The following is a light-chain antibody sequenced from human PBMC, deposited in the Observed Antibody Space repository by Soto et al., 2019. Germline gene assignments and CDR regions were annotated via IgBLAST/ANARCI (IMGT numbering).Light chain of an antibody. V-gene: IGKV3-20*01. J-gene: IGKJ1*01. CDR2: DAS. CDR1: QSVGSSS. Sequence: EIVLTQSPGTLSVSPGERATLSCSASQSVGSSSLAWYQQKRGQAPRLLIHDASSRATGIPDRFSGSGSGTDFTLTISRLEPEDFAVYYCQQYGGSPRTFGQGTKVEVK. CDR3: QQYGGSPRT.